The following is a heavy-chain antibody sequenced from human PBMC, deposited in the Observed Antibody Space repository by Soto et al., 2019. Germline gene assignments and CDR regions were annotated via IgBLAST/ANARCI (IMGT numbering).Heavy chain of an antibody. D-gene: IGHD2-2*01. CDR3: ARDIVVVPAENKPPLDL. CDR1: GYTFTSYA. Sequence: GASVKVSCKASGYTFTSYAMHWVRQAPGQRLEWMGWINAGNGNTKYSQKFQGRVTITRDTSASTAYMELSSLRSEDTAVYYCARDIVVVPAENKPPLDLWGQGTLVTVSS. CDR2: INAGNGNT. V-gene: IGHV1-3*01. J-gene: IGHJ5*02.